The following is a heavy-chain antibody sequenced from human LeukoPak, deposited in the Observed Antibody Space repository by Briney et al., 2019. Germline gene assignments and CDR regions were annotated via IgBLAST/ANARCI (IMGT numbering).Heavy chain of an antibody. CDR1: GGSIRSSYYY. CDR2: IYDSGST. CDR3: ARRRGATTHYFDY. Sequence: SETLSLTCTVSGGSIRSSYYYWGWIRQPPGKGLEWIGSIYDSGSTYYNPSLKSRVTISVDTSKNQFSLKLSSVTAADTAVYYCARRRGATTHYFDYWGQGTLVTVSS. D-gene: IGHD1-26*01. V-gene: IGHV4-39*01. J-gene: IGHJ4*02.